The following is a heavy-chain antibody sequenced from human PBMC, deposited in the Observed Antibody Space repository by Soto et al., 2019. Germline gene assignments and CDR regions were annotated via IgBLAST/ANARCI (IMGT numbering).Heavy chain of an antibody. CDR1: GYSFAGYW. Sequence: GESLKSSCKGSGYSFAGYWITWVRQKPGKGLEWMGRIDPSDSQTYYSPSFRGHVTISVTKSITTVFLQWSSLRASDTAMYYCARQIYDSDTGPNFQYYFDSWGQIPPDTVSS. CDR2: IDPSDSQT. CDR3: ARQIYDSDTGPNFQYYFDS. J-gene: IGHJ4*02. D-gene: IGHD3-22*01. V-gene: IGHV5-10-1*01.